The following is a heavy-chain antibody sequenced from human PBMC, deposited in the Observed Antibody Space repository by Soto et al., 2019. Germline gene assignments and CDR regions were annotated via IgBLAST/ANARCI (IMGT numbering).Heavy chain of an antibody. CDR3: AKPNLFCSSTSCYDY. J-gene: IGHJ4*02. CDR2: ISGSGGST. Sequence: PGGSLRLSCAASGFTFSSYAMSWVRQAPGKGLEWVSAISGSGGSTYCADSVKGRFTISRDNSKNTLYLQMSSLRAEDTAVYYCAKPNLFCSSTSCYDYWGQGTLVTVSS. V-gene: IGHV3-23*01. D-gene: IGHD2-2*01. CDR1: GFTFSSYA.